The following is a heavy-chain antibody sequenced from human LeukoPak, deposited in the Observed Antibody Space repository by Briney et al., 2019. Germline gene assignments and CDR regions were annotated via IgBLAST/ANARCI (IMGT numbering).Heavy chain of an antibody. Sequence: GASVKVSCKASGYTFTSYDINRVRQATGQGLEWMGWMNPNSGNTGYAQKFQGRVTITRNTSISTAYMELSSLRSEDTAVYYCARGCGGSCYSDYWGQGTLVTVSS. CDR1: GYTFTSYD. J-gene: IGHJ4*02. V-gene: IGHV1-8*03. D-gene: IGHD2-15*01. CDR3: ARGCGGSCYSDY. CDR2: MNPNSGNT.